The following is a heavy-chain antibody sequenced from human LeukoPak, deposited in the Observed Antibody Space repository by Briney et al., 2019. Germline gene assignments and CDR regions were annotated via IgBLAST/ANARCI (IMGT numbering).Heavy chain of an antibody. CDR3: ARPATGYCSSAGCHWDS. CDR2: ISASSNFI. Sequence: GGSLRFSCAASGFTFSTHSMYWVRQAPGKGLEWVSSISASSNFIHYAESVRGRFTISRDNAKNSLYLQMNSLGAQDTAVYYCARPATGYCSSAGCHWDSWGQGTLVTVSS. J-gene: IGHJ4*02. V-gene: IGHV3-21*01. CDR1: GFTFSTHS. D-gene: IGHD2-2*01.